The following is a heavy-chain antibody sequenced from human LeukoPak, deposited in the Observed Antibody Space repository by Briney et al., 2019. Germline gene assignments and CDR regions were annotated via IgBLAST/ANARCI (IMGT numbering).Heavy chain of an antibody. CDR2: IHYGGST. J-gene: IGHJ4*02. CDR1: GASVSSGSLY. V-gene: IGHV4-61*01. Sequence: PSETLSPTCTVSGASVSSGSLYWSWIRQPPGKGLEWIGNIHYGGSTNHNPSLESRVTISVDTSKNQFSLNLRSVTPGDTAVYYCATDSGSYYPDWGQGTLVTVSS. CDR3: ATDSGSYYPD. D-gene: IGHD1-26*01.